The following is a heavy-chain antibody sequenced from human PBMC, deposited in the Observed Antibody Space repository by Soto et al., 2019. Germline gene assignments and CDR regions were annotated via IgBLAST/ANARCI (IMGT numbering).Heavy chain of an antibody. CDR1: GYTFTSYG. CDR3: ARDGPSLRYCSGGSCYEGSWFDP. CDR2: ISAYNGNT. D-gene: IGHD2-15*01. V-gene: IGHV1-18*04. J-gene: IGHJ5*02. Sequence: ASVKVSCKASGYTFTSYGISWVRQAPGQGLEWMGWISAYNGNTNYAQKLQGRVTMTTDTSTSTAYMELRSLRSDDTAVYYCARDGPSLRYCSGGSCYEGSWFDPWGQGTLVTVSS.